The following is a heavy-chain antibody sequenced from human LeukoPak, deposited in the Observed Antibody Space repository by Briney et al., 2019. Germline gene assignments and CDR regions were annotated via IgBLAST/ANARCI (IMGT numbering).Heavy chain of an antibody. J-gene: IGHJ4*02. CDR2: IKEDGTYT. D-gene: IGHD3-9*01. Sequence: GGSLRLSCAASGFSFSKYWMHWVRQTPGEGLVWDARIKEDGTYTSYADSVKGRFTISRDNARNTVFLQMNSLRAEGTAVYYCARDFDMGITPGDDFDFWGQGTLVTVSS. CDR3: ARDFDMGITPGDDFDF. V-gene: IGHV3-74*01. CDR1: GFSFSKYW.